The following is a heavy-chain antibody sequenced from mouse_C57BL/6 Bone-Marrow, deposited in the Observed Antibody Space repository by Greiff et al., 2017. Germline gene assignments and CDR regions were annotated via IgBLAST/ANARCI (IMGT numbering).Heavy chain of an antibody. CDR3: ARRGNWYFDV. CDR2: IWSGGST. J-gene: IGHJ1*03. CDR1: GFSLTSYG. V-gene: IGHV2-2*01. Sequence: QVQLQQSGPGLVQPSQCLSITCTVSGFSLTSYGVHWVRQSPGQGLEWLGVIWSGGSTDYNAAFISRLSISKDNSKSQVFFKMNSLQADDTAIYYCARRGNWYFDVWGTGTTVTVSS.